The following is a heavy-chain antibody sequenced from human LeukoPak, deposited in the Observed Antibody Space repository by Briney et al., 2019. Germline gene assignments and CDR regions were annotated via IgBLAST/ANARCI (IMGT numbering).Heavy chain of an antibody. CDR2: LSSDANTQ. D-gene: IGHD2-2*02. J-gene: IGHJ4*02. Sequence: GGSLRLSCAASGFTLNTYAMHWVRQAPGKGLEWVAVLSSDANTQYYADSVKGRFNISRDTSKNTLYMQMNSLRPEDTALFYCARAVGDCTGSTCYTRVFDYWGQGTLVTVSS. CDR1: GFTLNTYA. CDR3: ARAVGDCTGSTCYTRVFDY. V-gene: IGHV3-30*01.